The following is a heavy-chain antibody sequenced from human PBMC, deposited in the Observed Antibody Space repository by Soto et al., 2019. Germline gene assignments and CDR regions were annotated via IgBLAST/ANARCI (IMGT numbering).Heavy chain of an antibody. V-gene: IGHV4-34*01. Sequence: PSETLSLTCAVYGGSFSGYYWSWIRQPPGKGLEWIGEINHSGSTNYNPSLKSRVTISVDTSKNQFSLKLSSVTAADTAVYYCARRAGQLAQNWFYPWGQGTLVTVSS. CDR2: INHSGST. CDR3: ARRAGQLAQNWFYP. D-gene: IGHD6-13*01. J-gene: IGHJ5*02. CDR1: GGSFSGYY.